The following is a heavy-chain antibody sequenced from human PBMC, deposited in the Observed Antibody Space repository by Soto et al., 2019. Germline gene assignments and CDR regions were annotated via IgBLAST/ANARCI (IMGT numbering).Heavy chain of an antibody. Sequence: QVQLVESGGGVVQPGRSLRLSCAASGFTFSSYAMHWVRQAPGKGLEWVAVISYDGGNKYYADSVKGRFTISGDNSKNTLFLQINSLRADDTAVYYCARPDYGSGSYPDYWGQGTLVTVSS. V-gene: IGHV3-30-3*01. CDR1: GFTFSSYA. D-gene: IGHD3-10*01. CDR2: ISYDGGNK. CDR3: ARPDYGSGSYPDY. J-gene: IGHJ4*02.